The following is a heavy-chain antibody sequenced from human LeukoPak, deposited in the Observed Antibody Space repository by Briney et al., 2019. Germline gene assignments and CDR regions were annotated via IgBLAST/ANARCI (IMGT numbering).Heavy chain of an antibody. J-gene: IGHJ6*04. D-gene: IGHD2-15*01. CDR1: GYTFTGYD. V-gene: IGHV1-46*01. Sequence: GASVKVSCKASGYTFTGYDMHWMRQAPGQGLEWMGIINPSGGSTSYAQKFQGRVTMTRDTSTSTVYMELSSLRSEDTAVYYCARVVAPLGDYYYYYGMDVWGKGTTVTVSS. CDR2: INPSGGST. CDR3: ARVVAPLGDYYYYYGMDV.